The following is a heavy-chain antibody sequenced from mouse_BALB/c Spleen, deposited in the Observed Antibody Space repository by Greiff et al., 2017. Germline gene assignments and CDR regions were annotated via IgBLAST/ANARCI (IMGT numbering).Heavy chain of an antibody. CDR2: ISSGSSTI. Sequence: EVMLVESGGGLVQPGGSRKLSCAASGFTFSSFGMHWVRQAPEKGLAWVAYISSGSSTIYYADTVKGRFTISRDNPKNTLFLQMTSLRSEDTAMYYCARRGSSWYFDVWGAGTTVTVSS. CDR3: ARRGSSWYFDV. V-gene: IGHV5-17*02. J-gene: IGHJ1*01. CDR1: GFTFSSFG. D-gene: IGHD1-1*01.